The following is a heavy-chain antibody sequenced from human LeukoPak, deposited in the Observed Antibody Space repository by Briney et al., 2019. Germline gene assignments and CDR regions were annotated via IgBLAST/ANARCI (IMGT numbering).Heavy chain of an antibody. D-gene: IGHD2-15*01. J-gene: IGHJ3*02. CDR2: MSYSGNT. Sequence: SETLSLTCTVSGASINNYYWTWIRQAPGKGLEWIGSMSYSGNTDYNPVLTKSRVTISVDRSKSQIYLSLGSVTAADTAVYFCAQQVVGTSNTFDTWGQGAWVTASS. CDR1: GASINNYY. V-gene: IGHV4-59*03. CDR3: AQQVVGTSNTFDT.